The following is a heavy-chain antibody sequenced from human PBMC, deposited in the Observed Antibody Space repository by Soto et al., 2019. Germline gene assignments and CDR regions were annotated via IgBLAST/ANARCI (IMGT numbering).Heavy chain of an antibody. CDR2: ISAYTGDT. J-gene: IGHJ4*02. D-gene: IGHD3-10*01. Sequence: QVQLVQSGTEVKKPGASVKVSCKASGYSFDTYSITWVRQAPGQGLEWLGWISAYTGDTDSARILQGRFSITTDTSTSTAYMELRGLRFADTAVYYCARDRWVGESKYFDHWGQGTLVAVSS. V-gene: IGHV1-18*01. CDR1: GYSFDTYS. CDR3: ARDRWVGESKYFDH.